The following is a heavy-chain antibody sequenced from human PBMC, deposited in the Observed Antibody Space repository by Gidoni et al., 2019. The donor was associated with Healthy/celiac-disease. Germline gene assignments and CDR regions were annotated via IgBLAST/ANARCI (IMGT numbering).Heavy chain of an antibody. CDR1: GFPFSRSA. CDR2: ISGSGGRP. D-gene: IGHD3-22*01. J-gene: IGHJ4*02. Sequence: EVQLLESGGGLVQPGGSLSLSCAARGFPFSRSAMSWVRPGPGKGLEWVSAISGSGGRPYYADSVKGRFTISRDNSKNTLYLQMNSLRAEDTAVYYCAKLGRGYYDSSGYPLDYWGQGTLVTVSS. V-gene: IGHV3-23*01. CDR3: AKLGRGYYDSSGYPLDY.